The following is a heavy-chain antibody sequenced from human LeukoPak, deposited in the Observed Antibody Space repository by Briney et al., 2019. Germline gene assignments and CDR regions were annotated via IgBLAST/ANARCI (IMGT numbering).Heavy chain of an antibody. Sequence: SVKVSCKASGGTFSSYAISWVRQAPGQGLEWMGRIIPIFGTANYAQQFQGRVTITTDESTSTAYMELSSLRSEDTAVYYCARVHCMTYGDCYFFDYWGQGTLVTVSS. CDR3: ARVHCMTYGDCYFFDY. V-gene: IGHV1-69*05. CDR1: GGTFSSYA. J-gene: IGHJ4*02. D-gene: IGHD2-21*02. CDR2: IIPIFGTA.